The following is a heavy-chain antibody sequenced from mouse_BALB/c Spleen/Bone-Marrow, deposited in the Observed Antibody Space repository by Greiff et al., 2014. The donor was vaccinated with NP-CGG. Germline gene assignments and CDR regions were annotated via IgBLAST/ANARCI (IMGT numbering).Heavy chain of an antibody. V-gene: IGHV1S29*02. Sequence: VQLQQSGPELVKPGASVKISCKASGYTFTDYNMHWVKQSHGKSLEWIGYIYPYNGGTDYNQKFKSKATLTVDNSSSTAYMELRSLISEDSAVYYCARLGRDYWGQGTTLTVSS. CDR1: GYTFTDYN. J-gene: IGHJ2*01. D-gene: IGHD4-1*01. CDR2: IYPYNGGT. CDR3: ARLGRDY.